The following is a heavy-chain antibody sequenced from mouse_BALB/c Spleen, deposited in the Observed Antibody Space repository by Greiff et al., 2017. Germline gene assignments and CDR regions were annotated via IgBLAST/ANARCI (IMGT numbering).Heavy chain of an antibody. CDR3: ARTGNGAWFAY. D-gene: IGHD2-1*01. CDR2: INPSSGYT. V-gene: IGHV1-4*02. J-gene: IGHJ3*01. CDR1: GYTFTSYT. Sequence: VKLMESAAELARPGASVKMSCKASGYTFTSYTMHWVKQRPGQGLEWIGYINPSSGYTEYNQKFKDKTTLTADKSSSTAYMQLSSLTSEDSAVYYCARTGNGAWFAYWGQGTLVTVSA.